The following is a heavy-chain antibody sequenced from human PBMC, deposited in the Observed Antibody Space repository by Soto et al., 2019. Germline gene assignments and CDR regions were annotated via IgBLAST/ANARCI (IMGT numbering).Heavy chain of an antibody. CDR2: ISLYSDGT. J-gene: IGHJ5*02. CDR3: ARVVPGAEAWFGP. V-gene: IGHV1-18*01. D-gene: IGHD2-2*01. CDR1: GYTFXNXG. Sequence: QVQLVQSGGEVKRPXASVKXSCXXSGYTFXNXGXTXVRXXXXQXLEWLGWISLYSDGTNYAQKFQGRVSMTTDTSTTTAYMELRSLRSDDTAVYYCARVVPGAEAWFGPWGQGTLVTVSS.